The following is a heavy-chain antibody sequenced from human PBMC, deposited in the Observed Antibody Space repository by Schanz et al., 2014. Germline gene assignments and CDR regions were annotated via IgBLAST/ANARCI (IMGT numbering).Heavy chain of an antibody. D-gene: IGHD3-9*01. Sequence: QVQLVQSGAEVKKPGATVKVSCKASGYTFTSYDINWVRQAPGQGLEWMGRIIPILGITNVAQTFQDRVTITADKSTSTVYMEVSGLRSEDTAVYYCAKVDRTRYYAMDVWGQGTTVTVSS. J-gene: IGHJ6*02. V-gene: IGHV1-69*09. CDR2: IIPILGIT. CDR3: AKVDRTRYYAMDV. CDR1: GYTFTSYD.